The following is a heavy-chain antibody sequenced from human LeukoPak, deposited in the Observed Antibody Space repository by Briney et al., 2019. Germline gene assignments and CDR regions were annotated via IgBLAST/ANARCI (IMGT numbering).Heavy chain of an antibody. CDR3: ARNGGNSDYDY. Sequence: PSETLSLTCAVSGGSISSSSSVCWTWVRQPPGEGLEWIGEIHHNGATNYNPSLKSRVTVLLDKSKNQFSLRLNSVTAADTALYYCARNGGNSDYDYWGQGTLVTVS. D-gene: IGHD4-23*01. V-gene: IGHV4-4*02. CDR1: GGSISSSSSVC. J-gene: IGHJ4*02. CDR2: IHHNGAT.